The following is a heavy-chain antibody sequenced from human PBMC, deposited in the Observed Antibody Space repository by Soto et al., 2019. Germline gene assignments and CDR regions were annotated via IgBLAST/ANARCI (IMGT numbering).Heavy chain of an antibody. J-gene: IGHJ6*01. V-gene: IGHV2-70*01. CDR2: IDWDDDK. Sequence: SGPTLVNPTHTLTLTCTFSGFSLSTSGMCVSWIRQPPGKALEWLALIDWDDDKYYSTSLKTRLTISKDTSKNQVVLTMTNMDPVDTATYYCARESIAAPRGYYYGMDVWGQVTTVTVSS. CDR1: GFSLSTSGMC. CDR3: ARESIAAPRGYYYGMDV. D-gene: IGHD6-6*01.